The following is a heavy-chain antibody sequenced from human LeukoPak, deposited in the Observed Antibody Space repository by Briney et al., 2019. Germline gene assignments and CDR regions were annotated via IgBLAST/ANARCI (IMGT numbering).Heavy chain of an antibody. D-gene: IGHD3-10*01. CDR3: ARGRGHGSGSYYNPRYWYFDL. CDR2: INHSEST. CDR1: GGSFSGYY. J-gene: IGHJ2*01. Sequence: SETLSLTCAVYGGSFSGYYWSWIRQPPGKGLEWIGEINHSESTNYNPSLKSRVTISVDTSKNQFSLKLSSVTAADTAVYYCARGRGHGSGSYYNPRYWYFDLWGRGTLVTVSS. V-gene: IGHV4-34*01.